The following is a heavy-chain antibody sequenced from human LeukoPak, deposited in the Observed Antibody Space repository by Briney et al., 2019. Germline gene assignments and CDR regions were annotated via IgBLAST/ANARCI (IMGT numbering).Heavy chain of an antibody. CDR2: ISSSSSYI. V-gene: IGHV3-21*01. J-gene: IGHJ4*02. CDR1: GFTFSSYA. D-gene: IGHD7-27*01. Sequence: GGSLRLSCAASGFTFSSYAMSWVRQAPGKGLEWVSSISSSSSYIYYADSVKGRFTISRDNAKNSLYLQMNSLRAEDTAVYYCARAKNWVFDYWGQGTLVTVSS. CDR3: ARAKNWVFDY.